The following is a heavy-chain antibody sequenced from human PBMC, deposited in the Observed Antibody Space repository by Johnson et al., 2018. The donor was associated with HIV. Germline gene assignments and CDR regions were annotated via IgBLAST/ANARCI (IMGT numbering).Heavy chain of an antibody. CDR3: AREMAIAAAGHDAFDI. V-gene: IGHV3-30*04. Sequence: QVQVVESGGGVVQPGRSLRLSCAASGFTFSSYAMHWVRQAPGKGLEWVAVISYDGSNKYYADSVKGRFTISRDNSKNTLYLQMNSLRAEDTAVYYCAREMAIAAAGHDAFDIWGQGTMVTVSS. J-gene: IGHJ3*02. D-gene: IGHD6-13*01. CDR1: GFTFSSYA. CDR2: ISYDGSNK.